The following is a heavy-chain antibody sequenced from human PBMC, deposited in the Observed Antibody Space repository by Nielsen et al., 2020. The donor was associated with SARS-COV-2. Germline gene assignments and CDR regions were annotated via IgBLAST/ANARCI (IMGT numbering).Heavy chain of an antibody. V-gene: IGHV5-51*01. D-gene: IGHD2-2*02. CDR1: GYSFTSYW. J-gene: IGHJ6*02. CDR2: FYPGDSDT. Sequence: GGSLRLSCKGSGYSFTSYWIGWVRQMPGKGLEWMGIFYPGDSDTRYSPSFQGQVTISADKSISTAYLQWSSLKASDTAMYYCARRIGYCSSTSCYMYGMDVWGQGTTVTVSS. CDR3: ARRIGYCSSTSCYMYGMDV.